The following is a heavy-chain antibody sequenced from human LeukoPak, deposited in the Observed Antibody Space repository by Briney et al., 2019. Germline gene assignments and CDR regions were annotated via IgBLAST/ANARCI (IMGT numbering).Heavy chain of an antibody. V-gene: IGHV4-59*12. CDR1: GVSISSYY. J-gene: IGHJ4*02. Sequence: SETLSLTCTVSGVSISSYYWSWIRQPPGKGLEWVGYMYYSVSTKSTPSLKRRVPISIDMSKKQLSLKLISVSAADTAVFLCARGVERWELMNWGQGTLVTVSS. CDR2: MYYSVST. CDR3: ARGVERWELMN. D-gene: IGHD1-26*01.